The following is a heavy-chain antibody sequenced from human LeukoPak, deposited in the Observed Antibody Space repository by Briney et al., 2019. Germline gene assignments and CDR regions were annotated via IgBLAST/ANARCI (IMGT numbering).Heavy chain of an antibody. D-gene: IGHD2-2*01. J-gene: IGHJ4*02. CDR1: GYTFTSYY. CDR3: ARVVGYCSSTSCPTGY. Sequence: ASVTVSCTASGYTFTSYYMHWVRQAPGQGLEWMGIINPSGGSTSYAQKFQGRVTMTRDTSTSTVYMELSSLRSEDTAVYYCARVVGYCSSTSCPTGYWGQGTLVTVSS. V-gene: IGHV1-46*01. CDR2: INPSGGST.